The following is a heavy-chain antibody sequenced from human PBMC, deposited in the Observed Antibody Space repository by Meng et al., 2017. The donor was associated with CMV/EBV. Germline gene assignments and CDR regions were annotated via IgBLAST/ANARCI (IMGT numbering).Heavy chain of an antibody. CDR3: ARDQYDFWSGYFPSDGMDV. CDR2: ISSSSSYI. Sequence: GESLKISCAASGFTFSSYSMNWVRQAPGKGLEWVSSISSSSSYIYYADSVKGRFTISRDNAKNSLYLQMNSLRAEDTAVYHCARDQYDFWSGYFPSDGMDVWGQGTTVTVSS. J-gene: IGHJ6*02. D-gene: IGHD3-3*01. V-gene: IGHV3-21*01. CDR1: GFTFSSYS.